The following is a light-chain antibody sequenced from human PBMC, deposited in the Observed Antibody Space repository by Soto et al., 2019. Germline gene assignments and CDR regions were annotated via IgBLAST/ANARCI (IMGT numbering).Light chain of an antibody. CDR3: AVWDDSLSGYV. J-gene: IGLJ1*01. CDR1: SSNIGSNT. V-gene: IGLV1-44*01. Sequence: QSVLTQRPSASGTPGQRVTISCSGSSSNIGSNTVNWFQHLPGTAPRLLVYSNNQRPSGVRDRFSGSKSGTSASLAISGLQSEDEADYYCAVWDDSLSGYVFGTGTKVTVL. CDR2: SNN.